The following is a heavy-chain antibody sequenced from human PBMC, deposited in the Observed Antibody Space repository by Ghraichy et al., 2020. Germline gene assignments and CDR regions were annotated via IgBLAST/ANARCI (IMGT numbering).Heavy chain of an antibody. D-gene: IGHD4-17*01. CDR1: GYTFTGYY. J-gene: IGHJ6*02. CDR3: ARDQRVTTWDKYYYYGMDV. CDR2: INPQTGGT. Sequence: ASVKVSCKAFGYTFTGYYMHWVRQAAGQGLEWMGWINPQTGGTNFPQKFQGRVTMTRDTSINTAYMELSRLRSDDTAVYYCARDQRVTTWDKYYYYGMDVWGQGTTVTVYS. V-gene: IGHV1-2*02.